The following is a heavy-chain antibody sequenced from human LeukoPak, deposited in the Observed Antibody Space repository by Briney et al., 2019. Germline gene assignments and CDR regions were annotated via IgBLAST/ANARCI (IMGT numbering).Heavy chain of an antibody. V-gene: IGHV3-7*01. CDR3: ARDLRKVEATKDY. CDR2: IKQDGSEK. Sequence: GGSLRLSCAASGFTFSSYWMSWVRQAPGKGLEWVAHIKQDGSEKFYVDSVKGRFTISRDNAKNSVYLQLNSLRAEDTAVYYCARDLRKVEATKDYWGQGTLVTVSS. D-gene: IGHD1-1*01. J-gene: IGHJ4*02. CDR1: GFTFSSYW.